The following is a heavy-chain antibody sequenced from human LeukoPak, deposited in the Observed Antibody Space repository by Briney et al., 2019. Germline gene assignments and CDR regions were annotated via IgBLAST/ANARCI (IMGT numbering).Heavy chain of an antibody. V-gene: IGHV3-7*01. J-gene: IGHJ4*02. CDR2: IKRDESKQ. CDR3: ALNMVGGQIFDF. D-gene: IGHD3-10*01. Sequence: GGSLRLSCAASGFTFSNYWMSWARQAPGRGLGWVADIKRDESKQHYVDSVKARFTISRDNAKNSLYLQMNSLRAEDTAVYYCALNMVGGQIFDFWGQGTLVTVSA. CDR1: GFTFSNYW.